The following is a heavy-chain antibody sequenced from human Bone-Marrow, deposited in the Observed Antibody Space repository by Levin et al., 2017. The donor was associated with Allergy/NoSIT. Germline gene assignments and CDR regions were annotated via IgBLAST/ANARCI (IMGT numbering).Heavy chain of an antibody. Sequence: ASVKVSCKASGYTFTSYGISWVRQAPGQGLEWMGWISAYNGNTNYAQKLQGRVTMTTDTSTSTAYMELRSLRSDDTAVYYCARWDYGDPAVCMDVWGQGTTVTVSS. J-gene: IGHJ6*02. V-gene: IGHV1-18*01. CDR1: GYTFTSYG. CDR3: ARWDYGDPAVCMDV. D-gene: IGHD4-17*01. CDR2: ISAYNGNT.